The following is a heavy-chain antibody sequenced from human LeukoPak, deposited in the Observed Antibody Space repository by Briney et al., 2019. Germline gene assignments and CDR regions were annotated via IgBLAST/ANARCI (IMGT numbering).Heavy chain of an antibody. CDR3: ARDRDGGVGTMDY. V-gene: IGHV1-2*06. D-gene: IGHD3-3*01. Sequence: ASVKVSCKTSGYTFIDYWMHWVRQAPGQGLEWMGRININSGGINYAQKFQGRVTMTRATSISTAYMELSRLRFDDTAVYYCARDRDGGVGTMDYWGQGTLVPVSS. CDR1: GYTFIDYW. J-gene: IGHJ4*02. CDR2: ININSGGI.